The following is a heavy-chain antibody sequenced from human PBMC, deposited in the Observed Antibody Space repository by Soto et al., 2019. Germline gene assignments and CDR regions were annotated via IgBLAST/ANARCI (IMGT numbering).Heavy chain of an antibody. Sequence: GGSLRLSCAASGFTFSSYGMHWVRQAPGKGLEWVAVIWYDGSNKYYADSGKGQFTISRDNSKNTLYLQMNSLRAEDTAVYYCARDDAIAVAGNWYYGMDVGGQGTTVTVSS. CDR1: GFTFSSYG. J-gene: IGHJ6*02. CDR2: IWYDGSNK. D-gene: IGHD6-19*01. CDR3: ARDDAIAVAGNWYYGMDV. V-gene: IGHV3-33*01.